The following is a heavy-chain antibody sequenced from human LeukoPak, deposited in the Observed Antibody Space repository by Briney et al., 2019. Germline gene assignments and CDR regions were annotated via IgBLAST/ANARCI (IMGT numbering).Heavy chain of an antibody. CDR1: GFTFSSFG. J-gene: IGHJ4*02. V-gene: IGHV3-48*01. CDR2: FSISTSTI. D-gene: IGHD3-3*01. Sequence: GGSLRLSCAASGFTFSSFGMNWVRQAPGKGLEWVSYFSISTSTIYYADSVRGRFTVSRDNSKNTLYLQMNSLRAEDTAVYYCARRVLTPPDYWGQGTLVTVSS. CDR3: ARRVLTPPDY.